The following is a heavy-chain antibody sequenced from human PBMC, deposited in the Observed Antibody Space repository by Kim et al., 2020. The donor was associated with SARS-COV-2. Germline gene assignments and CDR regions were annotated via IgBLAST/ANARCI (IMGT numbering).Heavy chain of an antibody. CDR1: GGSVTSSSYY. V-gene: IGHV4-39*01. CDR2: IYYTGTT. Sequence: SETLSLTCIVSGGSVTSSSYYWVWIRQPPGKGLEWIGSIYYTGTTDYNESLKSRAIIAVDRSKNQFSLKVTSVTAADTALYFCARKEYATSPCDYWGQGTLVTVSS. J-gene: IGHJ4*02. D-gene: IGHD2-2*01. CDR3: ARKEYATSPCDY.